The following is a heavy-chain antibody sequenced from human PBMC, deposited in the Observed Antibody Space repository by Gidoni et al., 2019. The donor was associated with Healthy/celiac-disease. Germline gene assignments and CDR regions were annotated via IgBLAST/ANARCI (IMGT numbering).Heavy chain of an antibody. V-gene: IGHV4-31*03. CDR2: IYYSGST. Sequence: QVQLQEPAPGLVKPSQTLSLTGPVSGASISSGGYYWSWTRQHPGKGLEWIGYIYYSGSTYYNPSLKSRVTISVDTSKNQFSLKLSSVTAADTAVYYCAREYVSSSGLDVWGQGTTVTVSS. CDR1: GASISSGGYY. D-gene: IGHD6-6*01. CDR3: AREYVSSSGLDV. J-gene: IGHJ6*02.